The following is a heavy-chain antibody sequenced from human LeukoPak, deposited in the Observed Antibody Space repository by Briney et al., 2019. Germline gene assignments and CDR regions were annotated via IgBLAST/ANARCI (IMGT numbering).Heavy chain of an antibody. CDR1: GFTFSSYG. CDR3: AKDEQWLVRHYYGMDV. J-gene: IGHJ6*02. CDR2: ISYDGSNK. Sequence: PGGSLRLSCAASGFTFSSYGMHWVRQAPGKGLEWVAVISYDGSNKYYADSVKGRFTISRDNSKNTLYLQVNSLRAEDTAVYYCAKDEQWLVRHYYGMDVWGQGTTVTVSS. V-gene: IGHV3-30*18. D-gene: IGHD6-19*01.